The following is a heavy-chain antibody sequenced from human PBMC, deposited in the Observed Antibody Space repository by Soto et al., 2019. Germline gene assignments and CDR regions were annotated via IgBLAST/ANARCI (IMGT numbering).Heavy chain of an antibody. CDR3: AAAVLTYSPDRSRYYFDGFDT. CDR2: IVVGSGNT. Sequence: SVKVSCKASGLNFIDSAVQWVRQTRGHRLEWIGWIVVGSGNTNYAQEFQGRVTITREMSTNTLYMEMSSLRSEDSAPFYRAAAVLTYSPDRSRYYFDGFDTWGEGTMVT. J-gene: IGHJ3*02. D-gene: IGHD3-22*01. V-gene: IGHV1-58*01. CDR1: GLNFIDSA.